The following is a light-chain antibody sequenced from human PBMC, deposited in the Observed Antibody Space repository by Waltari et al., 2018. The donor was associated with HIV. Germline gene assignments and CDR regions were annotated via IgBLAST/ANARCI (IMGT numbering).Light chain of an antibody. CDR2: KDS. Sequence: SSELTQPPSVSGSPGQTAKITCPGDIFPSHYEYWYQQKPGQAPVLIIKKDSERPSGIPERFSGSTSGTIVTLTITGVQTEDEADYYCQSADSSGTSVEFGGGTKLTVL. CDR1: IFPSHY. J-gene: IGLJ2*01. CDR3: QSADSSGTSVE. V-gene: IGLV3-25*03.